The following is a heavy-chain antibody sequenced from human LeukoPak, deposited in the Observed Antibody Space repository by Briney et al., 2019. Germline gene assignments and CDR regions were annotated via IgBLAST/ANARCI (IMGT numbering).Heavy chain of an antibody. V-gene: IGHV3-7*03. Sequence: GGSLRLSCAASGFTFSSYWMSWVRQAPGKGLEWVANIKQDGSEKYYVDSMKGRFTISRDNAKNSLYLQMNSLRAEDTAVYYCARDAYYYGSGSYPRYYGMDVWGKGTTVTVSS. J-gene: IGHJ6*04. D-gene: IGHD3-10*01. CDR3: ARDAYYYGSGSYPRYYGMDV. CDR2: IKQDGSEK. CDR1: GFTFSSYW.